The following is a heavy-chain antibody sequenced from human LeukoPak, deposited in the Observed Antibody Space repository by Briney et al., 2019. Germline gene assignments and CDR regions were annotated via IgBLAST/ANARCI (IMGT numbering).Heavy chain of an antibody. CDR2: INHSGST. CDR1: GGSFSGYY. J-gene: IGHJ3*02. V-gene: IGHV4-34*01. Sequence: SETLSLTCAVYGGSFSGYYWSWIRQPPGKGLEWIGEINHSGSTNYNPSLKSRVTISVDTSKNQFSLKLSSVTAADTAVYYCAREDAFDIWGQGTMVTVSS. CDR3: AREDAFDI.